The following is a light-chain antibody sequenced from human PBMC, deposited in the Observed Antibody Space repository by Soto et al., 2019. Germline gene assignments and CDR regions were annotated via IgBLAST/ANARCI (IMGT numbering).Light chain of an antibody. J-gene: IGKJ1*01. Sequence: EIVLTQSPGTLSLSPGERATLSCRASQSVSSSYLAWYQQKPGQAPRLLIYGASSRATGIPDRFSGSGSGTHFTITISRLEPEEFAVYYCQQYGSSPRTFGQGTKVEIK. CDR3: QQYGSSPRT. V-gene: IGKV3-20*01. CDR2: GAS. CDR1: QSVSSSY.